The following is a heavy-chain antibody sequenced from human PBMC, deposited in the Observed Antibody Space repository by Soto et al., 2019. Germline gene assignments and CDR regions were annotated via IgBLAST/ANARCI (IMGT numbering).Heavy chain of an antibody. CDR2: IDGSGGIT. CDR3: VKNSGWFNT. CDR1: GFTFGTTD. Sequence: QLLQSGGGLVQPGGSLTLSCAASGFTFGTTDMSWVRQAPGEGLEWVSTIDGSGGITYYADSVKGRFTISRDNSRNTVYLQMKRLGGDDTALYYCVKNSGWFNTWGQGALVTVSS. D-gene: IGHD3-10*01. V-gene: IGHV3-23*01. J-gene: IGHJ5*02.